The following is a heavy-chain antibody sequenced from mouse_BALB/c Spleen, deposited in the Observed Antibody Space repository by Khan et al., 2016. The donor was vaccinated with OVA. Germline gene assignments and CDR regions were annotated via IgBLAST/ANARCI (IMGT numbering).Heavy chain of an antibody. CDR1: GFTFSDYY. Sequence: EVELVESGGGLVKPGGSLKLSCAASGFTFSDYYMYWVRQTPEKRLEWVATISDGGSYTYYPDSVKGRFNISRANPQKNLYLQMSSLKSEETAMYYFARAGYGGFAYGGQGTLVTVSA. CDR3: ARAGYGGFAY. V-gene: IGHV5-4*02. J-gene: IGHJ3*01. CDR2: ISDGGSYT. D-gene: IGHD1-1*02.